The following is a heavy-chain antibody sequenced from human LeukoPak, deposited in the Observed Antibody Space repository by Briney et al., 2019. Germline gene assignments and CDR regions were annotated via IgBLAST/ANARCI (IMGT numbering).Heavy chain of an antibody. CDR2: ISGSAVNT. D-gene: IGHD3-3*01. V-gene: IGHV3-23*01. J-gene: IGHJ4*02. Sequence: PGGSLRLSCAASGTSFSNFVMTWVRQAPGKGLEWISTISGSAVNTYYADSVKGRFTISRDNSKNTLYLQMNSLRAEDTAVYYCATTGHYDFWSGYPNYWGQGTLVTVSS. CDR3: ATTGHYDFWSGYPNY. CDR1: GTSFSNFV.